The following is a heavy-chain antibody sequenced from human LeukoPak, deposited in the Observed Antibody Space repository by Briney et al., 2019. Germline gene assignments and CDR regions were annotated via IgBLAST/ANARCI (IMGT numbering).Heavy chain of an antibody. CDR3: ARDRGNSIVGADFDS. J-gene: IGHJ4*02. CDR1: GFTFTRHS. V-gene: IGHV3-48*01. Sequence: GGSLTLSCAASGFTFTRHSMNWVRQAPWKGLEWVSFIGIWNSPIHYADSVRGRFTISRDNAKNSIYLQMNSLRVEDTAVYYCARDRGNSIVGADFDSWGRGTLVTVSS. D-gene: IGHD1-26*01. CDR2: IGIWNSPI.